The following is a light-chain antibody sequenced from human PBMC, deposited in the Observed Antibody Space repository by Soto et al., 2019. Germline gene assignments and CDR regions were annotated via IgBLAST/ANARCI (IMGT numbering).Light chain of an antibody. CDR1: SSDVGIYNY. CDR2: EVS. Sequence: QSALTQPASVSGSPGQSIAISCTGSSSDVGIYNYVSWHQQHPGKVPKLIIYEVSNRPSGVSNRFSGSKSGNTASLTISGLQAEDEADYYCSSYTTSSTRVFGTGTRSPS. V-gene: IGLV2-14*01. J-gene: IGLJ1*01. CDR3: SSYTTSSTRV.